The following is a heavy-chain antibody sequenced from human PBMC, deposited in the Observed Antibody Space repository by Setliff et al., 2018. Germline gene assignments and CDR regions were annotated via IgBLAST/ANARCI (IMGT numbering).Heavy chain of an antibody. J-gene: IGHJ4*02. CDR3: ARESRYYYDNLGTLDY. D-gene: IGHD3-22*01. CDR2: IYYSGST. Sequence: SETLSLTCTVSGGSISSSSYYWGWIRQPPGKGLEWIGSIYYSGSTYYNPSLKSRVPISVDTSKNQFSLKLSSVTAADTAVYYCARESRYYYDNLGTLDYWGQGTLVTVSS. CDR1: GGSISSSSYY. V-gene: IGHV4-39*02.